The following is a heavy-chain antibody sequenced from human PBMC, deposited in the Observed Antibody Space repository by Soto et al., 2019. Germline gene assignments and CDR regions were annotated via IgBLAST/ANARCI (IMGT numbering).Heavy chain of an antibody. CDR2: IYYSGST. V-gene: IGHV4-59*01. CDR3: ARAVLPATAPFDY. CDR1: GGSISSYY. D-gene: IGHD2-2*01. J-gene: IGHJ4*02. Sequence: QVQLQESGPRLVKPSETLSLTCIVSGGSISSYYWSWIRQPPGKGLEWIGYIYYSGSTNYNPSLTSRVTISVDTSKNQFSLKRSSVTAADTAVYYCARAVLPATAPFDYWGQGTLVTVSS.